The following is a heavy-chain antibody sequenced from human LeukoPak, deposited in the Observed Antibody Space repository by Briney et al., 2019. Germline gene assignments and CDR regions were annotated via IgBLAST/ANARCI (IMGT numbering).Heavy chain of an antibody. CDR3: ARGGYCTTALCYAMNAFDI. J-gene: IGHJ3*02. V-gene: IGHV3-48*03. CDR2: ISPSGTTM. CDR1: GFNFLSHE. D-gene: IGHD2-2*03. Sequence: GGSLRLSCAASGFNFLSHEMNWVRQAPGKGLEFISYISPSGTTMYYADSVKGRFTISRDNAKNSLYLQMNSLRAEDTAVYYCARGGYCTTALCYAMNAFDIWGQGTMVTVSS.